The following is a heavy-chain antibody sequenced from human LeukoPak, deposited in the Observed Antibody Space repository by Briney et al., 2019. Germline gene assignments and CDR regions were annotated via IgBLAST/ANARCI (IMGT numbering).Heavy chain of an antibody. D-gene: IGHD4-17*01. Sequence: PGGSLRLSCAASGFTFRIYEMNWVRQGPGKGLEWVSHISSTSSTTYYADSVKGRFSISRDNAEKSLYLQINSLRAEDTAVYYCATLRRDYYYGMEVWGQGTTVTVSS. J-gene: IGHJ6*02. CDR2: ISSTSSTT. V-gene: IGHV3-48*03. CDR3: ATLRRDYYYGMEV. CDR1: GFTFRIYE.